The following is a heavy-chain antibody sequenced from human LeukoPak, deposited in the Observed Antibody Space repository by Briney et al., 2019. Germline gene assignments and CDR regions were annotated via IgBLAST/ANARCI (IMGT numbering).Heavy chain of an antibody. CDR3: ARDLRSVTTYYYYYMDV. D-gene: IGHD4-17*01. CDR1: GYTFTGYY. J-gene: IGHJ6*03. CDR2: INPNSGGT. Sequence: ASVKVSCKASGYTFTGYYMHWVRQAPGQGLEWMGWINPNSGGTNYAQKFQGRVTMTRDTSISTAYMELSRLRSDDTAVYYCARDLRSVTTYYYYYMDVWGKGTTVTISS. V-gene: IGHV1-2*02.